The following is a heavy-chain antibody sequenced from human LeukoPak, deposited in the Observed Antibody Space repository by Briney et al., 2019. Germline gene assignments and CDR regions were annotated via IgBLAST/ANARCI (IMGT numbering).Heavy chain of an antibody. CDR2: ISGSGGST. D-gene: IGHD4-23*01. J-gene: IGHJ4*02. V-gene: IGHV3-23*01. CDR3: AKALDDYGGYQPGY. CDR1: GYTFSSYA. Sequence: GGSLRVSCAASGYTFSSYAMSWVRQAPGKGLEWAAISGSGGSTYYADSVKGRFTISRDNSKNTLYLQMNSLRAEDTAVYYCAKALDDYGGYQPGYWGQGTLVTVSS.